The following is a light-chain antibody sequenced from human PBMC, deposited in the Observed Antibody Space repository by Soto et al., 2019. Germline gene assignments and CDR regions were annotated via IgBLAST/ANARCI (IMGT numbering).Light chain of an antibody. CDR3: HQVASGLT. V-gene: IGKV3-11*01. Sequence: EIVLTQSPATLSLSPGERATLSCRASQSVSSSLAWYQHKPGQAPRLLMYDASNRATGIPARFSGSGSGTDFTLTISTLEPEDFAVYYCHQVASGLTFDQGTRLDIK. J-gene: IGKJ5*01. CDR2: DAS. CDR1: QSVSSS.